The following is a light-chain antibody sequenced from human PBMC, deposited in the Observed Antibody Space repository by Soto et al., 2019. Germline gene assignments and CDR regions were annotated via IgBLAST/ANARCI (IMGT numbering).Light chain of an antibody. V-gene: IGLV2-8*01. CDR2: DVS. J-gene: IGLJ3*02. Sequence: QSALTQPPSASGSPGQSVTISCTGTSSDVGNYNSVSWYQQHPGKAPKLMIFDVSRRPSGVPHRFSGSKSGNTASLTVSGLQPEDEADYYCCSYSNSNDLVFGEGTKLTVL. CDR1: SSDVGNYNS. CDR3: CSYSNSNDLV.